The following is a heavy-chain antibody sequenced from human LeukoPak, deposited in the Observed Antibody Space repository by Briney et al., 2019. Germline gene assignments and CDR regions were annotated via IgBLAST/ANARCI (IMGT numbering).Heavy chain of an antibody. CDR1: GGSISSSSYY. Sequence: SETLSLTCTVSGGSISSSSYYCGWILQPPWKGLDWIWCIYYSGSTYYNPSLKSRVTISVDTSKNQFSLKLSSVTAADTPVYYCAAVPAAMIDYYYLDVWGKGTTVTVSS. CDR3: AAVPAAMIDYYYLDV. CDR2: IYYSGST. J-gene: IGHJ6*03. V-gene: IGHV4-39*01. D-gene: IGHD2-2*01.